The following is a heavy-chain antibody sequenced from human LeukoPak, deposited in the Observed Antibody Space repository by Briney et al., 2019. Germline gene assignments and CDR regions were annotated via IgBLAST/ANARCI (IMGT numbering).Heavy chain of an antibody. CDR2: IWYDGSNK. CDR1: GVTFSSYG. J-gene: IGHJ4*02. Sequence: GRSLRLSCVASGVTFSSYGMHWVRQAPGKGLEWVAVIWYDGSNKYYADSVKGRFTISRDNSKNTLYLQMNSLRAEDTAVYYCAREEGHILTGFDYWGQGTLVTVSS. V-gene: IGHV3-33*08. CDR3: AREEGHILTGFDY. D-gene: IGHD3-9*01.